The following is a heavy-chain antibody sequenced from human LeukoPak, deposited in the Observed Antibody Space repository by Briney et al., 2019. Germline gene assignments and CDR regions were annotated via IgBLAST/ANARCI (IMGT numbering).Heavy chain of an antibody. CDR2: ISGNSLST. CDR1: GFTFSSFT. J-gene: IGHJ6*03. CDR3: ARVIQDPLCSSTSCLEYMDV. Sequence: GGSLRLSCVASGFTFSSFTMTWVRQAPGKGLEWVSSISGNSLSTFYVDSVKGRFTISRDNAKNSLSLQMNSLRAEDTAVYYCARVIQDPLCSSTSCLEYMDVWGKGTTVTVSS. D-gene: IGHD2-2*01. V-gene: IGHV3-21*06.